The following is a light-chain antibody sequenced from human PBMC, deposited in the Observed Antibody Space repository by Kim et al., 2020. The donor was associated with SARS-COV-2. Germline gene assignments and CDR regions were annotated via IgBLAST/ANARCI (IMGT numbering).Light chain of an antibody. V-gene: IGLV3-25*03. CDR3: QSADSSLRV. J-gene: IGLJ3*02. Sequence: SVSPGQTARITCSGDALPKQYASWYQQKTGQAPVVVIYKDSERPSGIPERFSGSSSGTTVTLTISGVQAEDEADYYCQSADSSLRVFGGGTKLTVL. CDR1: ALPKQY. CDR2: KDS.